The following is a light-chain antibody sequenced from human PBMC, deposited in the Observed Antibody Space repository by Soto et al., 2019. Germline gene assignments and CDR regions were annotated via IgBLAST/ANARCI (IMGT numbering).Light chain of an antibody. V-gene: IGKV1-5*03. CDR2: EAS. J-gene: IGKJ1*01. CDR3: QQYSTYTPRT. CDR1: QNINSW. Sequence: DIHMTQSPSTLSASVGDRVTITCRASQNINSWLAWYQQKPGKAPKLLIYEASSLEKGVPARFGGSGSGTEFTLTISSLQPDDFATYYCQQYSTYTPRTFGQGTKVDIK.